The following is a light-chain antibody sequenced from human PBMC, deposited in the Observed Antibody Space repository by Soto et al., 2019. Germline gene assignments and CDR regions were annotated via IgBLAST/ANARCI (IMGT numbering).Light chain of an antibody. Sequence: DIQMTQSPSSLSASVGDRVTITCQASQDISNYLNWYQQKPGKAPKLLIYDACNLETGVPSRFSGSGSGTDFTFTISSLQPEDIATYYCQQYDNLPYTCGQGTKLEIK. CDR2: DAC. V-gene: IGKV1-33*01. CDR1: QDISNY. CDR3: QQYDNLPYT. J-gene: IGKJ2*01.